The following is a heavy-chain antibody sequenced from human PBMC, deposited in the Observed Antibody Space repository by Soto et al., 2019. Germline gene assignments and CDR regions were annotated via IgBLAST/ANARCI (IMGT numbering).Heavy chain of an antibody. D-gene: IGHD6-19*01. Sequence: GGSLRLSCAASGFNFRDYHMSWVRQAPGKGLEWVSTISGDSTHIHYAESLQGRFTISRDNAKDSLYLHLHGLRAEDAALYYCEREARAVAGTDHWGQGTLVTVSS. V-gene: IGHV3-21*04. CDR1: GFNFRDYH. CDR3: EREARAVAGTDH. J-gene: IGHJ4*02. CDR2: ISGDSTHI.